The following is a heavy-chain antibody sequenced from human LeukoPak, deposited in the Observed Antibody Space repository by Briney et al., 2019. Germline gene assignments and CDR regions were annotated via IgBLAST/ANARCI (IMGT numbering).Heavy chain of an antibody. V-gene: IGHV3-30*02. CDR3: AKVAGRNFDWSDY. D-gene: IGHD3-9*01. Sequence: PGGPLGPPCAPPGFPSKTIGMHWAPQAPGKGRGGGAFIWYDETNKYYEESVKGRFTISRDNFKNTLYLQMNSLRAEDTAMYYCAKVAGRNFDWSDYWGQGTLVTVSS. CDR1: GFPSKTIG. CDR2: IWYDETNK. J-gene: IGHJ4*02.